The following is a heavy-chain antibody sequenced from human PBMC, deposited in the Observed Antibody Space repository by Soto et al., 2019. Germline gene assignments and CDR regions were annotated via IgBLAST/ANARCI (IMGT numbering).Heavy chain of an antibody. J-gene: IGHJ6*02. V-gene: IGHV3-74*01. Sequence: GGSLRLSCAASGFTFGSYWMNWVRQAPGKGLVWVSRIDSDGSSTTYADSVKGRFTTSRDNAKNTLYLQMSSLRVEDTAVYYSARGRPYGMDVWGQGTTVTGSS. CDR2: IDSDGSST. CDR3: ARGRPYGMDV. CDR1: GFTFGSYW.